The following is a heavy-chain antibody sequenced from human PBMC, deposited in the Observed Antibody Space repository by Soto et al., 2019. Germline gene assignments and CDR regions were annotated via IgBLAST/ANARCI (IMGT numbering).Heavy chain of an antibody. Sequence: PGESLKISCQGSGYSFASYWIGWVRQMPGKDLEWMGIIYPGDSYTRYSPSFQGRVTMSADKSTRTAYLQWSSLKASDTAMYYCARHGEYSDSEALYYGMDVWGQGTTVTVSS. CDR2: IYPGDSYT. CDR3: ARHGEYSDSEALYYGMDV. V-gene: IGHV5-51*01. D-gene: IGHD6-6*01. J-gene: IGHJ6*02. CDR1: GYSFASYW.